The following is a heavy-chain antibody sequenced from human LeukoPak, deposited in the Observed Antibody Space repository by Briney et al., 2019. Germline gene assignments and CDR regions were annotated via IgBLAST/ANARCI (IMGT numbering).Heavy chain of an antibody. CDR3: ARAAAETGAFRDNWFDP. CDR1: GFTFSSYG. CDR2: ISSSSSYI. V-gene: IGHV3-21*01. J-gene: IGHJ5*02. D-gene: IGHD6-19*01. Sequence: GGTLRLSCAASGFTFSSYGMSWVRQAPGKGLEWVSCISSSSSYIYYADSVKGRHTISRDNSKNTPYLQMNSLRTEDTAVYYCARAAAETGAFRDNWFDPWGQGTLVTVSS.